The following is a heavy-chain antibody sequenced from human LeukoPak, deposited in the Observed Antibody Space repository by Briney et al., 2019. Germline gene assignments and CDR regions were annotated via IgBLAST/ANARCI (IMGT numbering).Heavy chain of an antibody. CDR1: GYTFTGYY. CDR3: ARLAAAGTLFDY. Sequence: ASVKVYCKASGYTFTGYYMHWVRQAPGQRLYWMGWINPNSGGTNYAQKFQGRVTMTRDTSISTAYMELSRLRSDDTAVYYCARLAAAGTLFDYWGQGTLVTVSS. CDR2: INPNSGGT. J-gene: IGHJ4*02. D-gene: IGHD6-13*01. V-gene: IGHV1-2*02.